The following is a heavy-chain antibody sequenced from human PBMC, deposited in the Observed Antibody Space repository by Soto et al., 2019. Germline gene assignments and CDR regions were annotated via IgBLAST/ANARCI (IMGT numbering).Heavy chain of an antibody. CDR2: IYRSGST. D-gene: IGHD3-16*01. J-gene: IGHJ5*01. CDR3: ARWKYSYADLPGDWFDS. CDR1: GASLTSGSYY. V-gene: IGHV4-61*01. Sequence: QVQLQESGPGLVRPSETLSLTCTVSGASLTSGSYYWSWFRQPPGKGLEWIAYIYRSGSTNYNPPLKSRATISVDTSKNQFSLRLTSVTPADTAMYYCARWKYSYADLPGDWFDSWGQGTLVTVSS.